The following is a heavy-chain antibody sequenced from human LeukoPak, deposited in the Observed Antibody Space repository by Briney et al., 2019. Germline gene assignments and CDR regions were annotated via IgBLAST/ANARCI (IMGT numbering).Heavy chain of an antibody. V-gene: IGHV3-23*01. Sequence: QSGGSLRLSCAASGFTFSSYAMSWVRQAPGKGLAWVSTISGGSGSTYCADSVKGRFTISRDDSRNTLYLQMNSLRGDDTAVYYCAKDVGKWESLHFFDYWGQGTLVTVSS. CDR3: AKDVGKWESLHFFDY. J-gene: IGHJ4*02. CDR1: GFTFSSYA. D-gene: IGHD1-26*01. CDR2: ISGGSGST.